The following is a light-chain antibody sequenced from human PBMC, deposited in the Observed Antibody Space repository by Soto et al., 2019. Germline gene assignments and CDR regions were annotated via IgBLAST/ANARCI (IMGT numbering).Light chain of an antibody. CDR1: TSDDGVYNY. J-gene: IGLJ1*01. CDR2: AVS. V-gene: IGLV2-14*03. CDR3: LSKTSSISYL. Sequence: HSALAQPPSVSGAPGHSITISCTGTTSDDGVYNYVSWYQQHPGKVPKLLIHAVSNPPSGVSNRFSGSKSGHTASLTISGLQAEDEADYYCLSKTSSISYLFGTGTKFIVL.